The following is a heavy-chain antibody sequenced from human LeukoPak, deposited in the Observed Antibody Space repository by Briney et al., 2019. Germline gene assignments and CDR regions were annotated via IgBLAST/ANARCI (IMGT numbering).Heavy chain of an antibody. J-gene: IGHJ4*02. CDR2: ISAYNGNT. CDR1: GYTFTGYY. D-gene: IGHD6-6*01. V-gene: IGHV1-18*04. CDR3: ARDVSIAAHKRPFLGY. Sequence: VASVKVSYKASGYTFTGYYMHWVRQAPGQGLEWMGWISAYNGNTNYAQKLQGRVTMTTDTSTSTAYMELRSLRSDDTAVYYCARDVSIAAHKRPFLGYWGQGTLVTVSS.